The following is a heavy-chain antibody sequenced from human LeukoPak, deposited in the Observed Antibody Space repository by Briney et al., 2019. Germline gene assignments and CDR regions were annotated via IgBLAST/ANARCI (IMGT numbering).Heavy chain of an antibody. D-gene: IGHD2-2*02. Sequence: SETLSLTCAVYGGSFSGYYWTWIRQPPGKGLEWIGEINHSGSTNYNPSLKSRVTISVDTSKNQFSLKLSSVTAADTAVYYCARGRDYEGEAFVVVPAAIPEGKYYFDYWGQGTLVTVSS. CDR3: ARGRDYEGEAFVVVPAAIPEGKYYFDY. CDR1: GGSFSGYY. CDR2: INHSGST. J-gene: IGHJ4*02. V-gene: IGHV4-34*01.